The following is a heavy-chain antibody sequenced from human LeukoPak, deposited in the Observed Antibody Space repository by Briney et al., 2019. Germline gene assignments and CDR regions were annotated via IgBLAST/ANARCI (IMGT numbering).Heavy chain of an antibody. CDR1: GGTFSRYA. J-gene: IGHJ4*02. V-gene: IGHV1-69*05. CDR3: ARDQRGDSSGYYEI. CDR2: MIPIFGTG. Sequence: SVNVSCKASGGTFSRYAISWVGQAPGQRLEWMGGMIPIFGTGNYAQKFQGRVTIITDESTSTAYMEQSSLRSEDTAVYYCARDQRGDSSGYYEIWGQGTLVTVSS. D-gene: IGHD3-22*01.